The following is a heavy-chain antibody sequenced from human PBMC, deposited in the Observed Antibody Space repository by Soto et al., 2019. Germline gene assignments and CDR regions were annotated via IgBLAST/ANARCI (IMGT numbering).Heavy chain of an antibody. CDR2: INAGNGNT. D-gene: IGHD5-18*01. CDR1: GYTFTSYA. Sequence: QVQLVQSGAEVKKPGSSVKVSCKASGYTFTSYAIHWVRQAPGQRLEWMGWINAGNGNTKYSQKFQGRVTNTRDTSASPAYMELSSLRAEDTAVYYCATDPGYSYCYNWGQGTLITVSS. CDR3: ATDPGYSYCYN. J-gene: IGHJ4*02. V-gene: IGHV1-3*01.